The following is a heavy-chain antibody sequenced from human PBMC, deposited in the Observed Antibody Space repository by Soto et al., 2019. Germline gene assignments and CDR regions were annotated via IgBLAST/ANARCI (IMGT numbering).Heavy chain of an antibody. V-gene: IGHV4-39*02. Sequence: QLQLQESGPGLVKPSETLSLTCSVSGGSISTDSYNWDWIRQSPGKGLEWIGTIYYDGTPSYNPSLKSQVTISVDTSRNHFSLKAKSVTAAVTAMYYCARFFGNAFDVWGQGTMVKVSS. J-gene: IGHJ3*01. CDR2: IYYDGTP. CDR1: GGSISTDSYN. D-gene: IGHD3-3*01. CDR3: ARFFGNAFDV.